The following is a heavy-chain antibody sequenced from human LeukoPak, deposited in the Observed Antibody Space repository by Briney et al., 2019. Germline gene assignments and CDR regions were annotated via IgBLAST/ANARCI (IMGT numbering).Heavy chain of an antibody. CDR3: VRSRFTTSSFDY. CDR1: GFTFSSSW. J-gene: IGHJ4*02. CDR2: INSDESVT. Sequence: GGSLRHSCAASGFTFSSSWIQWVRQAPGQGLVWVSRINSDESVTTYTNSVKGRFTISRDNAKNTLYLQMNSLRAEDTAMYYCVRSRFTTSSFDYWGQGTLVTVSS. V-gene: IGHV3-74*03. D-gene: IGHD2-2*01.